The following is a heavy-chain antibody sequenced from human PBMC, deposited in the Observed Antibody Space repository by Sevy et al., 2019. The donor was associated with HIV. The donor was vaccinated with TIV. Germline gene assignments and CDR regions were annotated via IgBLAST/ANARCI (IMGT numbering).Heavy chain of an antibody. D-gene: IGHD4-17*01. Sequence: GVSLRLSCEASGFTFSSYSMNWVRQAPGKGLEWVSSISSSSSYIYYADSVKGRFTISRDNAKNSLYLQMNSLRAEDTAVYYCARDGMDGDYDYWGQGTLVTVSS. V-gene: IGHV3-21*01. CDR3: ARDGMDGDYDY. J-gene: IGHJ4*02. CDR1: GFTFSSYS. CDR2: ISSSSSYI.